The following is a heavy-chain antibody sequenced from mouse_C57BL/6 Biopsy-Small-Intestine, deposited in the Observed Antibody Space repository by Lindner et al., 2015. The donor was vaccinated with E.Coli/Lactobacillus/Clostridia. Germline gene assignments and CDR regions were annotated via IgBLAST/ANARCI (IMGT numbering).Heavy chain of an antibody. D-gene: IGHD3-2*01. V-gene: IGHV1-63*02. Sequence: VQLQESGAELVRPGTSVKMSCKAAGYTFTNYWIGWIKQRPGHGLEWIGDIYPGGGFTNYNEKFKGKATLTADTSSSTAYMQLSSLTSEDSAIYYCGTVDSSGYVFWFAYWGQGTLVTVSA. J-gene: IGHJ3*01. CDR1: GYTFTNYW. CDR2: IYPGGGFT. CDR3: GTVDSSGYVFWFAY.